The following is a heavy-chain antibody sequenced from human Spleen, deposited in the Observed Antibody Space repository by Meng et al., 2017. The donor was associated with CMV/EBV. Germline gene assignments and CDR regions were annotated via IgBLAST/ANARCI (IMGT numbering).Heavy chain of an antibody. J-gene: IGHJ6*02. CDR1: GFTFSNYG. D-gene: IGHD3-3*01. V-gene: IGHV3-23*01. CDR2: ISGSGDNT. CDR3: AKDMRPNYDFWSGHSDYGMDV. Sequence: GGSLRLSCAASGFTFSNYGMSWVRQAPGKGLEWVSVISGSGDNTQYSDSVKGRFTTSRDNSKNTLYLQMNSLRAEDTALYYCAKDMRPNYDFWSGHSDYGMDVWGQGTTVTVSS.